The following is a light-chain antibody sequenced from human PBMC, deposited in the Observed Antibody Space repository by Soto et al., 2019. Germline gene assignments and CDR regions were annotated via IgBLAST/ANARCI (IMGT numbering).Light chain of an antibody. CDR3: LHHYSCPIT. CDR2: KAS. V-gene: IGKV1-5*03. Sequence: DIQMTQSPSTLSASVGDRVTITCRASQSISSWLAWYQQKPGKAPKLLIYKASSLESGVPSRFSGSGSGTGFTIAFSSPQPDDIPTYYCLHHYSCPITFGQGTRLEIQ. CDR1: QSISSW. J-gene: IGKJ5*01.